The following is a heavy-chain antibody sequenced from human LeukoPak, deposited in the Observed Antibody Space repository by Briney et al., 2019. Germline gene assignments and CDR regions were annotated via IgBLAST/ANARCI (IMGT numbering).Heavy chain of an antibody. J-gene: IGHJ5*02. D-gene: IGHD2-15*01. CDR2: INHSGST. Sequence: SETLSLTCAVYGGSFSGYYWSWIRQPPGKGLEWIGEINHSGSTNYNPSLKSRVTISVDTSKNKFSLKLSSVTAADTAVYYCARVRGYCSGGSCYPYWFDPWGQGTLVTVSS. CDR3: ARVRGYCSGGSCYPYWFDP. V-gene: IGHV4-34*01. CDR1: GGSFSGYY.